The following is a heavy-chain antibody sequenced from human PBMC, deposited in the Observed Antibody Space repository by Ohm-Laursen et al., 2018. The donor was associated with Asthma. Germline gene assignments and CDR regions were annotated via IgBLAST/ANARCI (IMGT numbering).Heavy chain of an antibody. D-gene: IGHD1-14*01. CDR3: ARDLDRGILDY. CDR1: GFTFSTYG. CDR2: TWHVGSNK. J-gene: IGHJ4*02. Sequence: SLRLSCSASGFTFSTYGMHWVRQAPGKGLEWVAVTWHVGSNKYYADSVKGRFAISRDNSKKKLYLQMNSLRAEDTAVYYCARDLDRGILDYWGQGTLVTVSS. V-gene: IGHV3-33*01.